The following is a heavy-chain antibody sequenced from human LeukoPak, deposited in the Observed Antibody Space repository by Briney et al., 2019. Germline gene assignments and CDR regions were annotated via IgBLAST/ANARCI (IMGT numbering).Heavy chain of an antibody. Sequence: GGSLRLSCAASGFTFSSYSMNWVRQAPGKGLEWVSYISSSSSTIYYADSVKGRFTISRDNSKNTLYLQMNSLRAEDTAVYYCAKDDNYIRFLSWGQGTLVTVSS. J-gene: IGHJ5*02. D-gene: IGHD3-16*01. CDR3: AKDDNYIRFLS. V-gene: IGHV3-48*01. CDR1: GFTFSSYS. CDR2: ISSSSSTI.